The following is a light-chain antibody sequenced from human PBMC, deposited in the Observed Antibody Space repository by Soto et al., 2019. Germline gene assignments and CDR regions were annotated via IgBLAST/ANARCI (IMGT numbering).Light chain of an antibody. Sequence: DIQMTQPPSSLSASIGDRVTITCQASQDISNNLNWYQQKPGKAPKLLIYDASNLKTGVPSRFSGSGSETDFTFTISSLQPEDIATYYCQQYFHRLLTFGGGTKVEI. CDR1: QDISNN. CDR2: DAS. J-gene: IGKJ4*01. CDR3: QQYFHRLLT. V-gene: IGKV1-33*01.